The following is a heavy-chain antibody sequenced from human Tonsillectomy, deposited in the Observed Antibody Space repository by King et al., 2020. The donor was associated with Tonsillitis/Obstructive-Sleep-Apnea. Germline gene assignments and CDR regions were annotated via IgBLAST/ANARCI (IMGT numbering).Heavy chain of an antibody. CDR2: IYYSGST. V-gene: IGHV4-59*01. CDR1: GGSISSYY. D-gene: IGHD2-15*01. J-gene: IGHJ4*02. Sequence: QLQESGPGLVKPSETLSLTCTVSGGSISSYYWSWIRQPPGKGLEWIGYIYYSGSTNYNPSLKSRVTISVDTSKNQFSLKLSSVTAADTAVYYCARDRGYCSGGSCYGGFFDYCGQGTLVTVSS. CDR3: ARDRGYCSGGSCYGGFFDY.